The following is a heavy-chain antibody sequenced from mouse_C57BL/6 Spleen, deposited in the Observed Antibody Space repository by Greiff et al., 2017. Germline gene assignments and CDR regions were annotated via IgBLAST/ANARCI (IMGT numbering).Heavy chain of an antibody. D-gene: IGHD1-1*01. J-gene: IGHJ2*01. CDR2: IHPNSGST. CDR1: GYTFTSYW. CDR3: ASDDDGSSGEDD. Sequence: QVKLQQPGAELVKPGDSVKLSCKASGYTFTSYWLNWVTQRPGQDLEWIGMIHPNSGSTNYNEKLKSKATLAVDKSSSTAYMQLSSLTSEDTAVYYCASDDDGSSGEDDGGQGTTLTVSS. V-gene: IGHV1-64*01.